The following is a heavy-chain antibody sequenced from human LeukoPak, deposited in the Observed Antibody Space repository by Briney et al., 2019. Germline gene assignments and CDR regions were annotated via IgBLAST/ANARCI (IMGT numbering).Heavy chain of an antibody. D-gene: IGHD6-13*01. CDR2: ISSSSSYI. CDR3: ARGWYSSSWFLDY. J-gene: IGHJ4*02. Sequence: GGSLRLSCAASGFTFSSYSMNWVRQAPGKGLEWVSSISSSSSYIYYADSVKGRFTISRDNAKNSLYLQMNSLRAEDTAVYYCARGWYSSSWFLDYWGQGTLVAVSS. CDR1: GFTFSSYS. V-gene: IGHV3-21*01.